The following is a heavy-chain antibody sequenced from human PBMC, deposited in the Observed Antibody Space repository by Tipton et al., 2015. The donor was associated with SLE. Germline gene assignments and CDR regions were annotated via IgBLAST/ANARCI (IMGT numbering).Heavy chain of an antibody. J-gene: IGHJ4*02. CDR3: ASHYDILTGYFDF. CDR1: GVSISSYY. D-gene: IGHD3-9*01. CDR2: IYSNGST. V-gene: IGHV4-4*08. Sequence: TLSLTCTVSGVSISSYYWSWIRQPPGKGLEWIGYIYSNGSTNYNPSLRSRVTISVDTSNNQFSLKLTSVTAADTAVYYCASHYDILTGYFDFWGQGTLVTVSS.